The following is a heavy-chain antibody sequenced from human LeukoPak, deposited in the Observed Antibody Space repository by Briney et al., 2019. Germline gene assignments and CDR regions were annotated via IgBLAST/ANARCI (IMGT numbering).Heavy chain of an antibody. D-gene: IGHD5/OR15-5a*01. J-gene: IGHJ3*02. V-gene: IGHV1-46*01. Sequence: GASVKVSCKASGYTFTSYYMHWVRQAPGQWLEWMGIINPSGGSTSYAQKFQGRVTMTRDTSISTAYMELSRLRSDDTAVYYCARDVWVMHDAFDIWGQGTMVTVSS. CDR3: ARDVWVMHDAFDI. CDR2: INPSGGST. CDR1: GYTFTSYY.